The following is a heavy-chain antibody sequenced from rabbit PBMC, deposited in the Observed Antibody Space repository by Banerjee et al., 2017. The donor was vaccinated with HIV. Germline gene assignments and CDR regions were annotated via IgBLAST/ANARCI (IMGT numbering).Heavy chain of an antibody. CDR1: GFSLSSGA. D-gene: IGHD4-1*01. V-gene: IGHV1S47*01. CDR3: ARYSSGWNYFNL. Sequence: QEQLEESGGDLVKPEGSLTLTCTASGFSLSSGAMSWVRQAPGKGLEWIGYINTGSGTTDYASWVNGRFTISRSTSLNTVTLQMTYLTGADTATYFCARYSSGWNYFNLWGQGTLVTVS. CDR2: INTGSGTT. J-gene: IGHJ4*01.